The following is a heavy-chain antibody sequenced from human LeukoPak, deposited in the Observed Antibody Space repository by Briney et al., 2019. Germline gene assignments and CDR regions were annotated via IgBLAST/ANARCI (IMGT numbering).Heavy chain of an antibody. CDR1: GYTFTSYD. CDR2: MNPNSGNT. CDR3: AALVAGRPYVAFDI. Sequence: ASVKVSCKASGYTFTSYDINWVRQATGQGLEWMGWMNPNSGNTGYAQKFQGRVTMTRNTSISTAYMELSSLRSEDTAVYYCAALVAGRPYVAFDIWGQGTMVTVSS. J-gene: IGHJ3*02. D-gene: IGHD6-19*01. V-gene: IGHV1-8*01.